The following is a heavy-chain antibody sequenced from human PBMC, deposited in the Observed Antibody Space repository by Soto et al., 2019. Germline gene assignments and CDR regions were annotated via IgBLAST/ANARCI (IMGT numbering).Heavy chain of an antibody. CDR1: GFTFSSYA. CDR3: AKATSGSYFRWVDY. CDR2: ISGSGGRT. J-gene: IGHJ4*02. D-gene: IGHD1-26*01. Sequence: EVQLLESGGGLVQPGGSLRLSCAASGFTFSSYAMSWVRQAPGKGLEWVSAISGSGGRTYYADSVKGRFTISRDNSKNTLYLQMSSLRAEDTAVYYCAKATSGSYFRWVDYWGQGTLVTVSS. V-gene: IGHV3-23*01.